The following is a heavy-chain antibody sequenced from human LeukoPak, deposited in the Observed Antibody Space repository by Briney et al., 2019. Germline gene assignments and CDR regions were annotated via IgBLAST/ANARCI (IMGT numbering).Heavy chain of an antibody. CDR3: ARRGYCSGGSCFSAAFDI. Sequence: GESLKISFKGSGYSFTSYWIGWVRQMPGKGLEWMGIVYPGDSDTRYSPSFQGQVTISADKSISTAYLQWSSLEASDTAMYYCARRGYCSGGSCFSAAFDIWGQGTMVTVSS. J-gene: IGHJ3*02. D-gene: IGHD2-15*01. CDR1: GYSFTSYW. CDR2: VYPGDSDT. V-gene: IGHV5-51*01.